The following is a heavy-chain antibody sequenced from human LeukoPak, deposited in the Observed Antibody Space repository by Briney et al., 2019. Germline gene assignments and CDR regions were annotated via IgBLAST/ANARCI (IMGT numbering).Heavy chain of an antibody. V-gene: IGHV3-30*04. J-gene: IGHJ4*02. Sequence: GGSLRLSCAASGFTFSSYAMHWVRQAPGKGLEWVAVISYDGSNKYYADSVKGRFTISRDNSKNTLYLQMNSPRAEDTAVYYCAREDIVATTPFDYWGQGTLVTVSS. D-gene: IGHD5-12*01. CDR1: GFTFSSYA. CDR3: AREDIVATTPFDY. CDR2: ISYDGSNK.